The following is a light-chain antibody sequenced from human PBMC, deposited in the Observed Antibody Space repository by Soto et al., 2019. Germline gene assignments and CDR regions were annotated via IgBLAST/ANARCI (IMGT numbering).Light chain of an antibody. CDR3: QQYSSYSP. CDR2: KAS. J-gene: IGKJ4*02. Sequence: DIQMTQSTSTLSAFVGDRVAITCRASQSINNLLAWYQQKPGKAPKLLIYKASSLEGGVPSRFSGNGSGTEFTLTISSLQPDDFATYYCQQYSSYSPFGGGTKVEIK. V-gene: IGKV1-5*03. CDR1: QSINNL.